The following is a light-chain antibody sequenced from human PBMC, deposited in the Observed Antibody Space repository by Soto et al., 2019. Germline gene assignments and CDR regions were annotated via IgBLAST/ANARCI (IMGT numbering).Light chain of an antibody. CDR2: YDT. Sequence: SYELIQPPSVSVAPGKTARITCGGNNIGSKSVHWYQQKPGQAPVLVIYYDTDRPSGIPERFSGSNSGSTATLTISRVEAGDEADYYCQVWDSSSDHPVFGGGTKVTVL. CDR1: NIGSKS. V-gene: IGLV3-21*04. CDR3: QVWDSSSDHPV. J-gene: IGLJ3*02.